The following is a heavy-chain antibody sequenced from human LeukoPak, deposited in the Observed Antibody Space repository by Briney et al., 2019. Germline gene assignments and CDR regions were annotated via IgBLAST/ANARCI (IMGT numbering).Heavy chain of an antibody. CDR1: GYTFTSYG. D-gene: IGHD7-27*01. CDR2: ISAYNGNT. V-gene: IGHV1-18*01. CDR3: ARDFAWGAGGAPIDDNWLDP. J-gene: IGHJ5*02. Sequence: ASVKVPCKASGYTFTSYGISWVRQAPGQGLEWMGWISAYNGNTNYAQKLQGRVTMTTDTSTSTAYMELRSLRFDDTAVYYCARDFAWGAGGAPIDDNWLDPLGQGTLVTVSS.